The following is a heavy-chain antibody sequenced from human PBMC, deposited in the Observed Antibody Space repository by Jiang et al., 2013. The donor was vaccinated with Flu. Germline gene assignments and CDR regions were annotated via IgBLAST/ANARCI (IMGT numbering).Heavy chain of an antibody. Sequence: VQLVESGGGLVQPGGSLRLSCAASGFTFSSYWMHWVRQVPGKGLVWVSRIDGDGSITNYGDSVKGRFTISRDYAKNTLYLQMNSLRAEDTAVYYCARAMFATGGVCLDVWGQGTTVTVSS. CDR2: IDGDGSIT. J-gene: IGHJ6*02. CDR1: GFTFSSYW. D-gene: IGHD2-8*02. CDR3: ARAMFATGGVCLDV. V-gene: IGHV3-74*01.